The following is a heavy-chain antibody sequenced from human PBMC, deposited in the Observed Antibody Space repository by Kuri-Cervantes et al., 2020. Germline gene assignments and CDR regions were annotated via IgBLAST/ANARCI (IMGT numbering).Heavy chain of an antibody. CDR2: TYYRSKWYN. Sequence: SQTLSLTCAISGDSVSSNSAAWNWIRQSPSRGLEWLGRTYYRSKWYNDYAVSVKSRITINPDTSKNQFSLQLNSVTPEDTAVYYCARGARIAVAGTEIFDYWGQGTLVTVSS. CDR1: GDSVSSNSAA. CDR3: ARGARIAVAGTEIFDY. J-gene: IGHJ4*02. V-gene: IGHV6-1*01. D-gene: IGHD6-19*01.